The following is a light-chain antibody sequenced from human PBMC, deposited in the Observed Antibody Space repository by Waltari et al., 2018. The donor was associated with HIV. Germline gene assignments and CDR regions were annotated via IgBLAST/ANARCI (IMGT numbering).Light chain of an antibody. CDR2: DAS. J-gene: IGKJ4*01. Sequence: EIVLTQSPATLSLSPGARATLSCRAIQSVRSYLAWYQQKPGQAPRLLIYDASNRATGIPARFSGSGSGTDFTLTISSLEPEDFAFYYCQHRSSWPPLTFGGGTKVEIK. V-gene: IGKV3-11*01. CDR1: QSVRSY. CDR3: QHRSSWPPLT.